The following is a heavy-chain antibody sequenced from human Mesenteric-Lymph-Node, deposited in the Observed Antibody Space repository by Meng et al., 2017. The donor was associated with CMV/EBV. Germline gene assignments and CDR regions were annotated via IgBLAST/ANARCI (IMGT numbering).Heavy chain of an antibody. CDR1: GITFHIHE. CDR2: ISGSGGAT. V-gene: IGHV3-23*01. J-gene: IGHJ4*02. D-gene: IGHD3-10*01. CDR3: ARGRYGAGSHTLDF. Sequence: GGSLRLSCAASGITFHIHEMNWVRLIPGKGLEWVSGISGSGGATHYADSVKGRITISRDNSRNTVYIQMNSLRAEDTAVYYCARGRYGAGSHTLDFWGQGTLVTVSS.